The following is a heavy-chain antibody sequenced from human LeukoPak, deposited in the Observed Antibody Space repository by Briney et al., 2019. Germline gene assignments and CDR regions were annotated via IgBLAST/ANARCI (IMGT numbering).Heavy chain of an antibody. CDR3: ARNPPATAEFYFDY. CDR2: INHSGST. J-gene: IGHJ4*02. V-gene: IGHV4-34*01. D-gene: IGHD1-14*01. Sequence: SETLSLTCAVYGGSFSGYYWSWIRQPPGKGLEWIGEINHSGSTNYNPSLKSRVTISVDTSKNQFSLKLSSVTAADTAVYYCARNPPATAEFYFDYWGQGTLVTVSS. CDR1: GGSFSGYY.